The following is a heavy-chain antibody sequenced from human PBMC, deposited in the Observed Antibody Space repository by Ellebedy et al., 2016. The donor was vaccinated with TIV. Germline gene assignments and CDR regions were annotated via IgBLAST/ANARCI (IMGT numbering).Heavy chain of an antibody. J-gene: IGHJ5*02. CDR1: GYTFTDRFY. D-gene: IGHD4-17*01. Sequence: ASVKVSCKASGYTFTDRFYMHWVRQAPGEGLEWMGWINSNSGVTFYVQKFQGRVTMTRDTSKSTALMELTSLTPDDTAVYYCAREPQNGSYGLFPWGQGTLVTVSS. CDR3: AREPQNGSYGLFP. V-gene: IGHV1-2*02. CDR2: INSNSGVT.